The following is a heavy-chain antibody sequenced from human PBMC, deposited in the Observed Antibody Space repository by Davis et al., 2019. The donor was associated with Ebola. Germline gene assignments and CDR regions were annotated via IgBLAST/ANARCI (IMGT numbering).Heavy chain of an antibody. CDR2: IKYDGSDK. D-gene: IGHD6-19*01. CDR3: AKDSGWQMSP. J-gene: IGHJ5*02. V-gene: IGHV3-7*01. Sequence: PGGSLRLSCAASGFTFGDYWMTWVRQAPGKGLEWVGKIKYDGSDKYYVDSVKGRFTISRDNAKNSLYLQMNSLTVEDTAIYYCAKDSGWQMSPWGQGTLVIVS. CDR1: GFTFGDYW.